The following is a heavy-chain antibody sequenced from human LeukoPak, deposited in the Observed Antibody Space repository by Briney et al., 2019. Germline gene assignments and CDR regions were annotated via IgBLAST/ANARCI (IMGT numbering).Heavy chain of an antibody. CDR1: GFSLRTSGVG. CDR3: ARRLATLTFDY. V-gene: IGHV2-5*02. Sequence: SGPTLVKPTQTLTLTCTFSGFSLRTSGVGVGWIRQPPGKALEWLALLYWDDDKRYSPSLKSRLTITKDTSKNQVVLTMTNMDPVDTATYYCARRLATLTFDYWGQGTLVTVSS. CDR2: LYWDDDK. J-gene: IGHJ4*02. D-gene: IGHD3-16*01.